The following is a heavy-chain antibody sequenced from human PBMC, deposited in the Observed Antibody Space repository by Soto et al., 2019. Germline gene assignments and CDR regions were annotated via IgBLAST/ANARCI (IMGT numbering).Heavy chain of an antibody. Sequence: EVQLVESGGGLVQPGGSLRLSCAASGFSFSSYSMNWVRQVPGKGLEWLSYISGSSITIYYADSVKGRFTISRDNDNNSLYLQMNSLRAEDTAVYYCARAPGITIHRDILTGSRPDYWGQGSLVTVSS. V-gene: IGHV3-48*01. D-gene: IGHD3-9*01. CDR3: ARAPGITIHRDILTGSRPDY. CDR1: GFSFSSYS. J-gene: IGHJ4*02. CDR2: ISGSSITI.